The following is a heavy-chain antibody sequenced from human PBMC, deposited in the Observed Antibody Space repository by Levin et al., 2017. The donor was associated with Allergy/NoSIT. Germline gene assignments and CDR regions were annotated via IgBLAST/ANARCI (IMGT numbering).Heavy chain of an antibody. D-gene: IGHD6-13*01. CDR2: INPNSGGT. Sequence: ASVKVSCKASGYTFTGYYIHWVRQAPGQGLEWMGWINPNSGGTNYAQKFQGRVSMTRDTSISTAYMELSRLRSDDTAVYYCARDLFSLGYSIYYSYYMDVWGKGTTVTVSS. J-gene: IGHJ6*03. CDR1: GYTFTGYY. V-gene: IGHV1-2*02. CDR3: ARDLFSLGYSIYYSYYMDV.